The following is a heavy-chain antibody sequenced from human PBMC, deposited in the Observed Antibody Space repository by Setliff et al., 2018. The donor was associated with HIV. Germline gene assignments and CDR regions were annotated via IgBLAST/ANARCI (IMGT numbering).Heavy chain of an antibody. CDR3: AQLGMVDDFDY. CDR2: IYTSGST. V-gene: IGHV4-61*02. D-gene: IGHD1-1*01. J-gene: IGHJ4*02. Sequence: PSETLSLTCTVSGGSITSDSYYWSWIRQPAGKGLEWIGRIYTSGSTIYNPSLKSRVTISVDTSKNQFSLKLSSVTAADTAVYYCAQLGMVDDFDYWGQGTLVTVSS. CDR1: GGSITSDSYY.